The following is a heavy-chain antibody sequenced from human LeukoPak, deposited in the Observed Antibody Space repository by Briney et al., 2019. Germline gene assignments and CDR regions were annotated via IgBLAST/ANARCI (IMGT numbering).Heavy chain of an antibody. CDR3: ARDRTRFDY. CDR2: ISYSSSPI. CDR1: GFTFSTYG. J-gene: IGHJ4*02. V-gene: IGHV3-48*02. Sequence: PGGSLRLSCAASGFTFSTYGMTWVRQAPGKGLEWISYISYSSSPIYYADSVKGRFTISRDNAKNSLYLQMSSLRDEDTAVYYCARDRTRFDYWGQGTLVTVSS.